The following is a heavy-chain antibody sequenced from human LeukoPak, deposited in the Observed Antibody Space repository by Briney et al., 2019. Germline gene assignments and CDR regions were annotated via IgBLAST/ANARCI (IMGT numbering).Heavy chain of an antibody. D-gene: IGHD3-10*01. Sequence: PGGSLRLSCAASGFTVSSNYMSWVRQAPGKGLEWVSVIYSGGSTYYADSVKGRFTISRDNSKNTLYLQMNSLRAEDTAVYYCARDRNVLLWFGENWFDPWGQGTLVTVSS. CDR3: ARDRNVLLWFGENWFDP. J-gene: IGHJ5*02. CDR2: IYSGGST. V-gene: IGHV3-53*01. CDR1: GFTVSSNY.